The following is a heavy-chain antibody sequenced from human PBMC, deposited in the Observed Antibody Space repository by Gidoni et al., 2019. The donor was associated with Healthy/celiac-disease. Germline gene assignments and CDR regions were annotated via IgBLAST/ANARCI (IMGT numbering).Heavy chain of an antibody. V-gene: IGHV1-69-2*01. CDR3: ATGCRGPNCWFDP. Sequence: EVQLVQSGAEVKKPGATVKSSCKVAGYTFTDYSMHWVQQAPGKGLEWMGLVDPEDGEPISAEKFQGRVTITADTSTDTAYMELSSLRSEDTAVYYCATGCRGPNCWFDPWGQGTLVTVSS. CDR2: VDPEDGEP. D-gene: IGHD1-1*01. J-gene: IGHJ5*02. CDR1: GYTFTDYS.